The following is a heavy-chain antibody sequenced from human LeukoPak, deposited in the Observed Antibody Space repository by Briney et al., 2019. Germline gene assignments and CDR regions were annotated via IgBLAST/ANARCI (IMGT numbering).Heavy chain of an antibody. J-gene: IGHJ5*02. Sequence: SETLSLTCTVSGGSISSSSHYWGWIRQPPGKGLEWIGSIYYSGSTYYNPSLKSRVTISVDTSKNQFSLKLSSVTAADTAVYYCARDPKLEPHQPKLGFDPWGQGTLVTVSS. V-gene: IGHV4-39*02. CDR2: IYYSGST. CDR1: GGSISSSSHY. CDR3: ARDPKLEPHQPKLGFDP. D-gene: IGHD1-1*01.